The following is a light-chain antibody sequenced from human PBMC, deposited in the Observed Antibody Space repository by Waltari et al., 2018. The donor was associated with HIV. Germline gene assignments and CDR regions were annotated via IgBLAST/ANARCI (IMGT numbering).Light chain of an antibody. V-gene: IGLV2-14*01. Sequence: QSALTQPASVSGSPGQSITISCTGTHNDGDDYNYFSWYQHHPGKAPKVMIYEGNNRPSGVSNRFSGSKSGNTASLTISGLQAEDEADYFCTSYISSSSPVFGGWTKLTVL. CDR3: TSYISSSSPV. J-gene: IGLJ3*02. CDR2: EGN. CDR1: HNDGDDYNY.